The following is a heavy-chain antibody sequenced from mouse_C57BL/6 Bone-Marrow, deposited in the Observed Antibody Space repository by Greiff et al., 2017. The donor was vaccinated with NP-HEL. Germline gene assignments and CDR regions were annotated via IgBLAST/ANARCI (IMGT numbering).Heavy chain of an antibody. J-gene: IGHJ2*01. D-gene: IGHD4-1*02. CDR3: ARQLGFDY. V-gene: IGHV8-8*01. Sequence: QVTLKESGPGILQPSQTLSLTCSFSVFSLSTFGMGVGWLRQPSGMGLEWLAHSWWDDDTSYNPALMSRLTIDNDNTKNQVLLKNANVDNADTATYYCARQLGFDYWGQGTTLTVSS. CDR2: SWWDDDT. CDR1: VFSLSTFGMG.